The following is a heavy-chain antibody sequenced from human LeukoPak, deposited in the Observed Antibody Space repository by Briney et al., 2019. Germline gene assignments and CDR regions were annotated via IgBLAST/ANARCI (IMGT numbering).Heavy chain of an antibody. CDR1: GFTFSGYT. Sequence: GGSLRLSCAASGFTFSGYTLIWVRQAPGKGLEWVSYIRSSGTAIYDADSVRGRFTVSRDNAKNSLYLQMNNLRDEDTAVYYCARSRGWLQADYWGQGTLVTVSS. CDR2: IRSSGTAI. V-gene: IGHV3-48*02. CDR3: ARSRGWLQADY. J-gene: IGHJ4*02. D-gene: IGHD5-24*01.